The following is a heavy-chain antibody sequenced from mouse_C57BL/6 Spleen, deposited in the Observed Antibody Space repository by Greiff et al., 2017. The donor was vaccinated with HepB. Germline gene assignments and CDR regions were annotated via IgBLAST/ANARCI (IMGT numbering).Heavy chain of an antibody. Sequence: VQLQQSGPELVKPGASVKISCKASGYTFTDYYMNWVKQSHGKSLEWIGDINPNNGGTSYNQKFKGKATLTVDKSSSTAYMELRSLTSEDSAVYYCASGGGFYYGNLDYWGQGTTLTVSS. CDR3: ASGGGFYYGNLDY. CDR2: INPNNGGT. J-gene: IGHJ2*01. CDR1: GYTFTDYY. V-gene: IGHV1-26*01. D-gene: IGHD2-1*01.